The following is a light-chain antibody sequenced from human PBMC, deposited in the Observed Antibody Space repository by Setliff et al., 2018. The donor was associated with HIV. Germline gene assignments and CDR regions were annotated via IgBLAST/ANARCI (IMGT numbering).Light chain of an antibody. CDR1: SSDVGSYNL. Sequence: QSALTQPASVSESPGQSITISCTGTSSDVGSYNLVSWYRQYPGKAPTLMIYEVSRRPSGVSNRFSGSKSGNTASLTISGLQAEDEADYYCCSYAGSSTFAVFGGGTRSPS. CDR3: CSYAGSSTFAV. V-gene: IGLV2-23*02. J-gene: IGLJ3*02. CDR2: EVS.